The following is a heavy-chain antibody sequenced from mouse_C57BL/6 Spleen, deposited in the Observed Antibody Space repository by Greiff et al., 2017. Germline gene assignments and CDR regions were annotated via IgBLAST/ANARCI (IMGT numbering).Heavy chain of an antibody. Sequence: QVQLLQSGADLARPGASLKISCTASGYTFTSYTMYWVKQRPGKGLEWIGYINPSGGYTKYNQKFKDQATLTADKSTSTVYMQLSSLTSEDSTDYYCARGGSNRYFDVWGTGTTVTVSS. D-gene: IGHD1-1*01. CDR3: ARGGSNRYFDV. CDR2: INPSGGYT. V-gene: IGHV1-4*01. CDR1: GYTFTSYT. J-gene: IGHJ1*03.